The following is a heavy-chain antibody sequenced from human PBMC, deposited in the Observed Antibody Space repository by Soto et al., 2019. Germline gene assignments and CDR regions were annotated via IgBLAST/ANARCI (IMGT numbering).Heavy chain of an antibody. Sequence: GGSLRLSCAASGFTFSSYSMNWVRQAPGKGLEWVSSISSSSSYIYYADSVKGRFTISRDNAKNSLYLQMNSLRAEDTAVYYCARDGNYLGYCSSTSCPPSDYWGQGTLVTVSS. V-gene: IGHV3-21*01. CDR1: GFTFSSYS. D-gene: IGHD2-2*01. J-gene: IGHJ4*02. CDR2: ISSSSSYI. CDR3: ARDGNYLGYCSSTSCPPSDY.